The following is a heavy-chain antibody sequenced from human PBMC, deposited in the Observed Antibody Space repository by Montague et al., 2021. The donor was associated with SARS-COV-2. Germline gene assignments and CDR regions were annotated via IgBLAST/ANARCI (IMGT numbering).Heavy chain of an antibody. D-gene: IGHD3-9*01. Sequence: SETLSLTCTVSGGSISTSPYYWSWIRQPPGKGLEWIGEINHSGSTNYNPSLKSRVTISVDTSKNQFSLKLSSVTAADTAVYYCARERYSFSLTRGSTWFDPWGQGTLVTVSS. V-gene: IGHV4-39*07. CDR1: GGSISTSPYY. J-gene: IGHJ5*02. CDR2: INHSGST. CDR3: ARERYSFSLTRGSTWFDP.